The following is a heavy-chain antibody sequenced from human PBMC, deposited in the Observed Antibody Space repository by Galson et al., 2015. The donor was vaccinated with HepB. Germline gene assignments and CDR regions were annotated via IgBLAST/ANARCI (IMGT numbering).Heavy chain of an antibody. D-gene: IGHD6-19*01. CDR3: ASLGWSSSAFGY. CDR1: GYTFTSYA. CDR2: INAGNGNT. Sequence: SVKVSCKASGYTFTSYAMHWVRQAPGQRLEWMGWINAGNGNTKYSQKFQGRVTISVDTSKNQFSLKLNSVTAADMAVYYCASLGWSSSAFGYWGQGTLVTVSS. J-gene: IGHJ4*02. V-gene: IGHV1-3*01.